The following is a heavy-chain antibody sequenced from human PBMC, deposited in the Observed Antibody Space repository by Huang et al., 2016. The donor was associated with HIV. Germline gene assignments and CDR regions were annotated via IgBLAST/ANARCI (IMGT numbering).Heavy chain of an antibody. Sequence: EVQLVESGGGLIQPGGSLRLSCAASGFTISDNYMGWVRQTPGKGLEGVSVIQSGGRAYSADSVKGRFTISRDNSKNMLFLQMDSLTVGDTALYYCARAIIGWYIWYFDLWGRGSLVTVSS. V-gene: IGHV3-53*01. CDR2: IQSGGRA. CDR3: ARAIIGWYIWYFDL. D-gene: IGHD6-19*01. J-gene: IGHJ2*01. CDR1: GFTISDNY.